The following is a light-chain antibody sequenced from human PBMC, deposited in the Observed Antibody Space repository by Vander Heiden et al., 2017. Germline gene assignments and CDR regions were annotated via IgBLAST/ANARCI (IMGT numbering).Light chain of an antibody. CDR3: QAGDSSTVV. CDR2: QDS. CDR1: KGGDKY. Sequence: SSKLPQPPSVSVSQGQRASVTYSGDKGGDKYAGGEKQKPGQYPVLVINQDSKRPSGIPERFSGSNAGNTATLTISGTKAMDEADYYRQAGDSSTVVFGGGTKRTVL. V-gene: IGLV3-1*01. J-gene: IGLJ2*01.